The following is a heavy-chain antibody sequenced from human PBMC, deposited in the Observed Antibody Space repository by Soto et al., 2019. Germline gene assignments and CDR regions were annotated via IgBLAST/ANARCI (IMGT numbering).Heavy chain of an antibody. V-gene: IGHV2-5*01. CDR1: GFSLSTSGRG. J-gene: IGHJ4*02. CDR2: IYWNDDK. CDR3: AHRPSGWYLFDY. Sequence: QITLKESGPTLVRPTQTLTLTCTFSGFSLSTSGRGVGWIRQPPGKALEWLALIYWNDDKRYSPSLKARLTNTKDPSKNQVVLTMTNMDPVDTATYYCAHRPSGWYLFDYWGQGTMVTVSS. D-gene: IGHD6-19*01.